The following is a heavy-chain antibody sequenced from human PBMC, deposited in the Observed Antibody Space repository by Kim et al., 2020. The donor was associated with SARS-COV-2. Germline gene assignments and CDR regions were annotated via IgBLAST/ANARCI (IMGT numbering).Heavy chain of an antibody. J-gene: IGHJ6*02. Sequence: SVKVSCKASGGTFSSYAISWVRQAPGQGLEWMGGIIPIFGTANYAQKFQGRVTITADESTSTAYMELSSLRSEDTAVYYCASSASWGDLSSLRYFDWTKTRYYYGMDVWGQGTTVTVSS. CDR2: IIPIFGTA. V-gene: IGHV1-69*13. CDR3: ASSASWGDLSSLRYFDWTKTRYYYGMDV. D-gene: IGHD3-9*01. CDR1: GGTFSSYA.